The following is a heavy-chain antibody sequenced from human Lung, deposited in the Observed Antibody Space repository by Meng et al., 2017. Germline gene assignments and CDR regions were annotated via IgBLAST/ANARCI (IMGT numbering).Heavy chain of an antibody. V-gene: IGHV4-34*04. CDR1: GGSFSDYY. D-gene: IGHD4-11*01. Sequence: QVQLKQWGAGLLKPSETLSLTCVVSGGSFSDYYWSWIRQPPGKGLEWIGEINHSGSTNHNPSLESRATISVDTSQNNLSLKLSSVTAADSAVYYCARGPTTMAHDFDYWGQGTLVTVSS. CDR2: INHSGST. J-gene: IGHJ4*02. CDR3: ARGPTTMAHDFDY.